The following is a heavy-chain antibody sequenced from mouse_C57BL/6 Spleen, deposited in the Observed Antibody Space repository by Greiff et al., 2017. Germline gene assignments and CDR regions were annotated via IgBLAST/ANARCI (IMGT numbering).Heavy chain of an antibody. CDR3: ARELWLRRDAMDY. J-gene: IGHJ4*01. V-gene: IGHV1-82*01. D-gene: IGHD2-2*01. CDR2: IYPGDGDT. CDR1: GYAFSSSW. Sequence: ESGPELVKPGASVKISCKASGYAFSSSWMNWVKQRPGKGLEWIGRIYPGDGDTNYNGKFKGKATLTADKSSSTAYMQLSSLTSEDSAVYFCARELWLRRDAMDYWGQGTSVTVSS.